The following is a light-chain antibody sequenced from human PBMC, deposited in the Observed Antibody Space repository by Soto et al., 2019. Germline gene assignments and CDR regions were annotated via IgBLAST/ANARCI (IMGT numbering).Light chain of an antibody. CDR2: LGS. CDR3: MQVLQTPLT. Sequence: DSVMTQSPLSLPVTPGEPASISCRSSQSLLHTNGYNYLDWYVQKPGQSPQLLIFLGSYRTSGVPDRFSGSASGTDFTLKISRVEAEDVGIYFCMQVLQTPLTVGAGTKVDIK. CDR1: QSLLHTNGYNY. V-gene: IGKV2-28*01. J-gene: IGKJ4*01.